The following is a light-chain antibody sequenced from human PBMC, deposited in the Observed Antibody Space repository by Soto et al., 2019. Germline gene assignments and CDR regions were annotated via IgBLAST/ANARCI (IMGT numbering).Light chain of an antibody. J-gene: IGKJ4*01. CDR3: QRYYNAPFT. CDR2: AAS. CDR1: QDIAIY. V-gene: IGKV1-9*01. Sequence: IQLTQSPSSLSASVGDRVTITCRASQDIAIYLAWYQQKPGEAPKLLIYAASTLHGGVPSRFSGSGSGTDFALTITSLQAEDFATYYCQRYYNAPFTFGGGTKVEIK.